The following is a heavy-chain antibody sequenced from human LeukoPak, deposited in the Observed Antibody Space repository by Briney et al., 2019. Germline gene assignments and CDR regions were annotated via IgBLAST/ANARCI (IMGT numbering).Heavy chain of an antibody. Sequence: GGSLRLSCAASGFTVSSNYMTWVRQAPGKGLKWVSVIYAGGRTHYADSVKGRFTISRDNSKDTLYLQMNNLRAEDTAVYYCARGRLAASTHAIDCWGQGTLVTVSS. J-gene: IGHJ4*02. D-gene: IGHD6-6*01. CDR3: ARGRLAASTHAIDC. CDR1: GFTVSSNY. V-gene: IGHV3-53*01. CDR2: IYAGGRT.